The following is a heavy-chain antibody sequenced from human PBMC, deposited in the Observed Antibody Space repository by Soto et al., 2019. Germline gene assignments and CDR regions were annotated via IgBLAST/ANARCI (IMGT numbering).Heavy chain of an antibody. Sequence: QVQLVQSGAEVKKPGSSVKVSCKASGGTFSSYTISWVRQAPGQGLEWMGRIIPILGIANYARKFQGRVTITADKSTSTAYMELSSLRSEDTAVYYCAREREDYGGIADYWGQGTLVTVSS. CDR3: AREREDYGGIADY. CDR1: GGTFSSYT. CDR2: IIPILGIA. J-gene: IGHJ4*02. V-gene: IGHV1-69*08. D-gene: IGHD4-17*01.